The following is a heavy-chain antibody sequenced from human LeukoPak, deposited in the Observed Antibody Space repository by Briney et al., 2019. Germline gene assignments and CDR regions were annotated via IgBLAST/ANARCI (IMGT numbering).Heavy chain of an antibody. CDR1: GLTFNNYW. J-gene: IGHJ5*02. D-gene: IGHD6-19*01. Sequence: GGSLRLSCAASGLTFNNYWMNWVRQAPGKGLEWVANIKQDGSEKKYVDSVKGRFTISRDNAKNSLYLQMNSLRAEDTALYYCAKDTGSGWQDGWFDPWGQGTLVTVSS. V-gene: IGHV3-7*03. CDR2: IKQDGSEK. CDR3: AKDTGSGWQDGWFDP.